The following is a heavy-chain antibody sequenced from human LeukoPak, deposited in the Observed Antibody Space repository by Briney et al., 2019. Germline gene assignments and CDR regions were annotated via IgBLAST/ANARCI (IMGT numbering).Heavy chain of an antibody. CDR3: ARDRVTLWSNWFDP. CDR2: IYYSGST. D-gene: IGHD2-21*02. CDR1: GGSISSSSYY. Sequence: SETLSLTCTVSGGSISSSSYYWGWIRQPPGKGLEWIGSIYYSGSTYYNPSLKSRVTISVDTSKNQFSLKLTSVTAADTAVYYCARDRVTLWSNWFDPWGQGTLVTVSS. J-gene: IGHJ5*02. V-gene: IGHV4-39*07.